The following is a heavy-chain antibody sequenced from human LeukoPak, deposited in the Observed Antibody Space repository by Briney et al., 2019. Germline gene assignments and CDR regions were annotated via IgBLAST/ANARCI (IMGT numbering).Heavy chain of an antibody. Sequence: SVKVSCKASGGTFNSYAISWVRQAPGQGLEWMGGIIPIFGTANYAQKFQGRVTITTDESTSTAYMELSSLRSEDTAVYYCARDRRSASKRYDFWSGYYTWDYFDYWGQGTLVTVSS. CDR1: GGTFNSYA. J-gene: IGHJ4*02. CDR2: IIPIFGTA. V-gene: IGHV1-69*05. CDR3: ARDRRSASKRYDFWSGYYTWDYFDY. D-gene: IGHD3-3*01.